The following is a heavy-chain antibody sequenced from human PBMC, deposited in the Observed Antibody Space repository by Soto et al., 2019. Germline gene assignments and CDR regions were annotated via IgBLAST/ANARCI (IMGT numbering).Heavy chain of an antibody. CDR2: IWYDGSNK. V-gene: IGHV3-33*08. D-gene: IGHD3-9*01. CDR1: GFTFSSSG. Sequence: GGSLRLSCAASGFTFSSSGMNWVRQAPGKGLEWVAVIWYDGSNKYYADSVKGRFTISRDNSKNTLYLQMNSLRAEDTAVYYCARDTYYDILTGYYNYYYYYMDVWGKGTTVTVSS. CDR3: ARDTYYDILTGYYNYYYYYMDV. J-gene: IGHJ6*03.